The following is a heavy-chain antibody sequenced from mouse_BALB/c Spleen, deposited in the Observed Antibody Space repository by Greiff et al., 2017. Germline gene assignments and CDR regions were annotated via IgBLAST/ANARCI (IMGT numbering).Heavy chain of an antibody. D-gene: IGHD2-14*01. CDR2: ISDGGSYT. J-gene: IGHJ3*01. CDR1: GFTFSDYY. Sequence: EVKLEESGGGLVKPGGSLKLSCAASGFTFSDYYMYWVRQTPEKRLEWVATISDGGSYTYYPDSVKGRFTISRDNAKNNLYLQMSSLKSEDTAMYYCARGDRYGLAYWGQGTLVTVSA. V-gene: IGHV5-4*02. CDR3: ARGDRYGLAY.